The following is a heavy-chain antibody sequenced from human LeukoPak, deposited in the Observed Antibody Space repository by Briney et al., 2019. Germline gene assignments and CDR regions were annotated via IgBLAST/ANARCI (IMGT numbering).Heavy chain of an antibody. CDR2: IYYSGCT. CDR1: GGSISSGDYY. V-gene: IGHV4-30-4*01. Sequence: PSETLSLTCTVSGGSISSGDYYWSWIRQPPGKGLEWIGYIYYSGCTYYNPSLKSRVTISVDTSKNQFSLKLSSVTAADTAVYYCAPGGYYGSGSYPQWGQGTLVTVSS. D-gene: IGHD3-10*01. CDR3: APGGYYGSGSYPQ. J-gene: IGHJ4*02.